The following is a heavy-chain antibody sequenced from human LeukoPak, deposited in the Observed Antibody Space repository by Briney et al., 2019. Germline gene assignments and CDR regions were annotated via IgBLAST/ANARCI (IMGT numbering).Heavy chain of an antibody. CDR3: ARLDRGIDAFDI. CDR1: GFTFSSYW. Sequence: GGSLGLSCAASGFTFSSYWMHWVRQAPGKGLVWVSRINSDGSSTSYADSVKGRFTISRDNAKNTLYLQMNSLRAEDTAVYYCARLDRGIDAFDIWGQGTMVTVSS. D-gene: IGHD3-3*01. J-gene: IGHJ3*02. CDR2: INSDGSST. V-gene: IGHV3-74*01.